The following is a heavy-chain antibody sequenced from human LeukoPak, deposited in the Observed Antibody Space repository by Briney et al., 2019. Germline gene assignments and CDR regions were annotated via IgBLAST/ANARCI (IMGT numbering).Heavy chain of an antibody. V-gene: IGHV3-11*01. J-gene: IGHJ4*02. CDR3: ARDLCSSSSCYPYYFDY. CDR1: GFTFSDYY. Sequence: GGSLRLSCAASGFTFSDYYMSWIRQAPGKGLEWVSYISSRGSTLFYADSVKGRFTISRDNAKNSLYLQMNSLRAEDTALYYCARDLCSSSSCYPYYFDYWGQGTLVTVSS. CDR2: ISSRGSTL. D-gene: IGHD2-2*01.